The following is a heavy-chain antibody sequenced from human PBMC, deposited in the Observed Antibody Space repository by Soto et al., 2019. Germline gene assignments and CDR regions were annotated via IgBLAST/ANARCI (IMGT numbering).Heavy chain of an antibody. Sequence: PSETLSLTCDVSVEPMTGGYYWGWIRQSPGKGLEWIGSIYYGGTTYYNPSLRIRLAISIDTSKNQFSLKLSSVTAADTAVYYCARGGERYYYGSGSYSPHRFDYWGQGTLVTVSS. D-gene: IGHD3-10*01. J-gene: IGHJ4*02. CDR1: VEPMTGGYY. V-gene: IGHV4-38-2*01. CDR2: IYYGGTT. CDR3: ARGGERYYYGSGSYSPHRFDY.